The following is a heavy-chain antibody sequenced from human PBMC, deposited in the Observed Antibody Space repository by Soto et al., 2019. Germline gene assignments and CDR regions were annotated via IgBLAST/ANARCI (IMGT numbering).Heavy chain of an antibody. J-gene: IGHJ5*02. CDR1: GGSISSSRSY. CDR3: ARQAAAPGIDLWFDP. CDR2: IFYAGNT. Sequence: QLQLQESGPGLVKPSETLSLTCNVSGGSISSSRSYWAWFRQPPGKELEWIANIFYAGNTYYNLSLKSRVTLSVDTSKKQFSLKLDSVTAADTAVYYCARQAAAPGIDLWFDPWGQGTLVTVSS. D-gene: IGHD6-13*01. V-gene: IGHV4-39*01.